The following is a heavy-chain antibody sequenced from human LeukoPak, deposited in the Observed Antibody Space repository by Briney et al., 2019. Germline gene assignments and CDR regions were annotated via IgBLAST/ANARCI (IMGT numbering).Heavy chain of an antibody. J-gene: IGHJ4*02. D-gene: IGHD3-10*01. Sequence: SETLSLTCSVSGGSISSTYYYWGWIRQPPGKGLEWIGSIYFSGNTYYNPSLKSRVTISVDTSENHFSLRLSSVTAADTAVYYCARDMYGSGSRLDYWVQGTLVTVSS. CDR3: ARDMYGSGSRLDY. V-gene: IGHV4-39*07. CDR2: IYFSGNT. CDR1: GGSISSTYYY.